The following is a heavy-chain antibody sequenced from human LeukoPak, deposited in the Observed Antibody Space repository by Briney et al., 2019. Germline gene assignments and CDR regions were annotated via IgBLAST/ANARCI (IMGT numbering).Heavy chain of an antibody. CDR2: ISSSSSYI. J-gene: IGHJ3*02. Sequence: GGSLRLSCAASGFTFSSYRMNWVRQAPGKGLEWVSSISSSSSYIYYADSVKGRFTISRDNAKNSLYLQMNSLRAEDTAVYYCARVVAVAGKAFDIWGQGTMVTVSS. CDR3: ARVVAVAGKAFDI. V-gene: IGHV3-21*01. CDR1: GFTFSSYR. D-gene: IGHD6-19*01.